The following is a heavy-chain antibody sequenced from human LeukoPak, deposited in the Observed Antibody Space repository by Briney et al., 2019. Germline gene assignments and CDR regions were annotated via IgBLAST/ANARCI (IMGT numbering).Heavy chain of an antibody. V-gene: IGHV4-31*03. CDR3: ARDSLTLRGGAPPSFDP. J-gene: IGHJ5*02. Sequence: SETLSVTCTVSGGSISSDYFWSWIRQHPGKGLEWIGYIYYSGNSYYNPSLKSRVTISVDTSKNQLSLKLSSVTAADTAVYYCARDSLTLRGGAPPSFDPGGQGTVLSVFS. D-gene: IGHD3-10*01. CDR2: IYYSGNS. CDR1: GGSISSDYF.